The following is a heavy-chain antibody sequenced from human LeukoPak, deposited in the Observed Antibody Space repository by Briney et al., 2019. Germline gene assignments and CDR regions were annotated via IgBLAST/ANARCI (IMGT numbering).Heavy chain of an antibody. CDR1: GFTFSSYS. CDR3: ARDSLIPARGALGS. D-gene: IGHD3-10*01. V-gene: IGHV3-21*01. CDR2: ISSSSSYI. Sequence: PGGSLRLSCAASGFTFSSYSMNWVRQAPGKGLEWVSSISSSSSYIYYADSVKGRFTISRDNAKNSLYLQMNSLRAEDTAVYYCARDSLIPARGALGSWGQGTLVTVTS. J-gene: IGHJ4*02.